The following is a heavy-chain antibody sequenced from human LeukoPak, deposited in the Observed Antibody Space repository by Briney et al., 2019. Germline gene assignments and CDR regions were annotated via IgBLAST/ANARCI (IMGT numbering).Heavy chain of an antibody. J-gene: IGHJ4*02. V-gene: IGHV4-39*07. CDR2: IYYSGST. CDR3: ARSAGYSSGWYDY. CDR1: GGSISSSSYY. Sequence: SETLSLTCTVSGGSISSSSYYWGWIRQPPGKGLEWIGSIYYSGSTYYNPSLKSRVTISVDTSKNQFSLKLSSVTAADTAVYYCARSAGYSSGWYDYWGQGTLVTVSS. D-gene: IGHD6-19*01.